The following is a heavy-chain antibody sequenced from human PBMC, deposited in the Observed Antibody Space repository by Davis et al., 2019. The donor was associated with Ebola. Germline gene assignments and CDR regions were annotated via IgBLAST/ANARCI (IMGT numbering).Heavy chain of an antibody. D-gene: IGHD4-17*01. V-gene: IGHV4-34*01. J-gene: IGHJ5*02. CDR1: RGSFSGFY. CDR3: ARGFGSTVTTVRGWFDP. Sequence: PSETLSLTCAVYRGSFSGFYWTWIRQPPGQGLEWIGEINHSGNTNYNASLKSRVTISFDTSKNQFSLQLYSVTAADTAVYYCARGFGSTVTTVRGWFDPWGQGTLVTVSS. CDR2: INHSGNT.